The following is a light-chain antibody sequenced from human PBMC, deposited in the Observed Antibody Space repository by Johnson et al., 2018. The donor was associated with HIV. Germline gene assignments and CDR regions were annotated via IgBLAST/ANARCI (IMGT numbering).Light chain of an antibody. V-gene: IGLV1-51*01. J-gene: IGLJ1*01. Sequence: QSVLTQPPSVSAAPGQTVTISCSGSYSNIGSNYVSLYQQLPGTAPKLLIYDNDTRPSGISDRFSASKSGTSATLGITGLQTGDEADYDCGTWDSYLTAGVFGSGTKVTVL. CDR3: GTWDSYLTAGV. CDR1: YSNIGSNY. CDR2: DND.